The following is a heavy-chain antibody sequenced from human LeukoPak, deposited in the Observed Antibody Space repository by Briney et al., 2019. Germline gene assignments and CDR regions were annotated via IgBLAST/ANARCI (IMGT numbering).Heavy chain of an antibody. J-gene: IGHJ6*03. V-gene: IGHV4-61*10. CDR3: ARGGYPRHYMDV. Sequence: PSETLSLTCTVSGGSISSNSDYWSWIRQPAGKELEWIGRFYSSGSTSYNPSLKSRVTISVDTSKNQFSLKLSSVTAADTAVYYCARGGYPRHYMDVWGKGTTVTVSS. CDR2: FYSSGST. CDR1: GGSISSNSDY. D-gene: IGHD5-12*01.